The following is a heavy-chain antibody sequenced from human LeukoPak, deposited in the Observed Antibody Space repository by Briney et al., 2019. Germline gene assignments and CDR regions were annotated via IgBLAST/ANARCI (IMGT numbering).Heavy chain of an antibody. V-gene: IGHV4-39*01. J-gene: IGHJ5*02. CDR2: IYFIVST. CDR3: ARYCSSTSCYPEGNWFAP. Sequence: SETLSLTCTVSGGSISSSSYYGGWIRQPPGKGLEWLGSIYFIVSTYYNPFLRSRVPISVDTSKNQFSLKRRSVPAADTAVYFCARYCSSTSCYPEGNWFAPWGQGTLVTVSS. D-gene: IGHD2-2*01. CDR1: GGSISSSSYY.